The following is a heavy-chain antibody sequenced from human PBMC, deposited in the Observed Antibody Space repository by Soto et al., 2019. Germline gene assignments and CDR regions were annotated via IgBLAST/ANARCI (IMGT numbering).Heavy chain of an antibody. CDR2: ISGSGGST. CDR1: GFTFSSYA. D-gene: IGHD1-26*01. Sequence: EVQLLESGGGLVQPGGSLRLSCAASGFTFSSYAMSWVRQAPGKGLEWVSAISGSGGSTLYADSVKGRFTISRDNSKNTLYLQMNSLRAEDTAVYYCAKARTRVGATPRDYWGQGTLVTVSS. V-gene: IGHV3-23*01. CDR3: AKARTRVGATPRDY. J-gene: IGHJ4*02.